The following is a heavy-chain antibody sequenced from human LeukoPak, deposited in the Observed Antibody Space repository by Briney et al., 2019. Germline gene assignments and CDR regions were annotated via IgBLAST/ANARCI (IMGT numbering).Heavy chain of an antibody. CDR2: ISGSGGST. V-gene: IGHV3-23*01. CDR1: GFTFSSYA. J-gene: IGHJ4*02. D-gene: IGHD6-13*01. Sequence: GGSLRLSCAASGFTFSSYAMSRVRQAPGKGLEWVSAISGSGGSTYYADSVKGRFTISRDNSKNTLHLQMNSLRAEDTAVYYCAKDSNSWYRCFDFWGQGTRVTVSS. CDR3: AKDSNSWYRCFDF.